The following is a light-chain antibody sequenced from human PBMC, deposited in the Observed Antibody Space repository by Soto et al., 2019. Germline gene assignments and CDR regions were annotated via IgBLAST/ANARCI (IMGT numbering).Light chain of an antibody. CDR2: EVT. CDR1: SSDVGTYNL. J-gene: IGLJ1*01. CDR3: SSYAGSSSSI. Sequence: QSALTQPASVSGSPGQSITISCSGTSSDVGTYNLVSWYQQYPGKAPRLMIYEVTKRPSGVSNRFSGSKSGNTASLTISGLQPEDEADYYCSSYAGSSSSIFGTGTKGTGL. V-gene: IGLV2-23*02.